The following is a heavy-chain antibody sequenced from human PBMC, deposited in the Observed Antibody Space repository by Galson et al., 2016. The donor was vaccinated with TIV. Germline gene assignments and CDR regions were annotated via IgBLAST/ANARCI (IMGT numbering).Heavy chain of an antibody. J-gene: IGHJ6*02. Sequence: SLRLSCAASGFTFSIFAMTWVRQAPGMGLEWVSAISGGGGSTYYADSVKGRFTVSRDNSKNTLFLQMNSLRAEDTAVYYCTEVPSSGFSYYYGLDAWGQGTTVTVSS. D-gene: IGHD3-22*01. CDR2: ISGGGGST. CDR3: TEVPSSGFSYYYGLDA. CDR1: GFTFSIFA. V-gene: IGHV3-23*01.